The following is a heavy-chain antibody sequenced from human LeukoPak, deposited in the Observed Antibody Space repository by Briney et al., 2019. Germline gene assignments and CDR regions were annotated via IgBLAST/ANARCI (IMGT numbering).Heavy chain of an antibody. J-gene: IGHJ4*02. Sequence: SETLSLTCIVSSSSFNFYYWSWVRQPAGKGLEWIGRTHASGSTSYNPSLKSRLTMSIDTATTQFSLKLTSVTAADTAVYYCAGVQSVFVADQWVEGFLDYWGRGALVTVSS. CDR2: THASGST. V-gene: IGHV4-4*07. D-gene: IGHD1-26*01. CDR3: AGVQSVFVADQWVEGFLDY. CDR1: SSSFNFYY.